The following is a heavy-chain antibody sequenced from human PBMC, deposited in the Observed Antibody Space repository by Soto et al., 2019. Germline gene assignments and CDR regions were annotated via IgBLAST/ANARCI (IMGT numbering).Heavy chain of an antibody. CDR3: ARDPPPGYDHDY. D-gene: IGHD5-12*01. CDR1: GFTFSSYS. CDR2: ISSSSSYI. Sequence: LRLSCAASGFTFSSYSMNWVRQAPGKGLEWVSSISSSSSYIYYADSVKGRFTISRDNAKNSLYLQMNSLRAEDTAVYYCARDPPPGYDHDYWGQGTLVTVSS. V-gene: IGHV3-21*01. J-gene: IGHJ4*02.